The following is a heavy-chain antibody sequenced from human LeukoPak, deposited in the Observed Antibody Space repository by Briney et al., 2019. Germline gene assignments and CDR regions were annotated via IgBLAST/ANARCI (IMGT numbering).Heavy chain of an antibody. D-gene: IGHD4-23*01. V-gene: IGHV4-39*01. CDR2: IYYTGTT. Sequence: SETLSLTCTVSGGSISSTMYYWGWLRQPPGKGLEWFGSIYYTGTTYFNPSLKSRLTMSADTSKNKFSLKLSSVPAAETAVYYCARHTAVVIDYWGQGTLVTVSS. CDR1: GGSISSTMYY. CDR3: ARHTAVVIDY. J-gene: IGHJ4*02.